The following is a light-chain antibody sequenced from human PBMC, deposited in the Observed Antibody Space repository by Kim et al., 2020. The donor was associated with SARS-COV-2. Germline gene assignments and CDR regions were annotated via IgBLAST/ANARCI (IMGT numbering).Light chain of an antibody. CDR2: KAS. CDR3: QQYNSYPWT. Sequence: ASVGARVTITCRASQSISGRLAWYQQKPGKAPKLLIYKASSLESGVPSRFSGSGSGTEFTLTVSSLQPDDFATYYCQQYNSYPWTFGQGTKVDIK. CDR1: QSISGR. J-gene: IGKJ1*01. V-gene: IGKV1-5*03.